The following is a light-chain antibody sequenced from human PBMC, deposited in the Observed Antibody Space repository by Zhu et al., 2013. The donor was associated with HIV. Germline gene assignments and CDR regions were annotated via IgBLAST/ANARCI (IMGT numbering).Light chain of an antibody. Sequence: EVVLTQSPGTLSLSPGERATLSCRASQSVRSRYLAWYQQKPGQAPRVLIYGASGRATGTPDRFSGSGSGTDFTLTISRLEPEDFAVYYCQQYGNSPWTFGQGTTVKSN. CDR1: QSVRSRY. V-gene: IGKV3-20*01. J-gene: IGKJ1*01. CDR3: QQYGNSPWT. CDR2: GAS.